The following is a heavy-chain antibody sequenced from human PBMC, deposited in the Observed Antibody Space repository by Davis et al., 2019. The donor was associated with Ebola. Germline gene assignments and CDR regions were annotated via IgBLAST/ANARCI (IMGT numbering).Heavy chain of an antibody. V-gene: IGHV4-4*02. Sequence: PSETLSLTCAVSGYSISSTDWWSWVRQSPGKGLEWIGEIYHGGRTNYNPSLKSRVTISVDKSNNQFSLGLSSVTAADTALYYCARDRGSYSRLFDYWGRGALVTVSS. CDR3: ARDRGSYSRLFDY. D-gene: IGHD1-26*01. CDR1: GYSISSTDW. CDR2: IYHGGRT. J-gene: IGHJ4*02.